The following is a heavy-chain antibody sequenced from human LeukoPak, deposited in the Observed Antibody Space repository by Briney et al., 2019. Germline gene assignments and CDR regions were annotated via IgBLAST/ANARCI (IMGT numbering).Heavy chain of an antibody. CDR2: SSSTGSTK. CDR1: GFTFSSYE. D-gene: IGHD2-15*01. Sequence: GGSLRLSCAASGFTFSSYEMNWVRQAPGKGLEWVSYSSSTGSTKYYGDSVKGRFTISRDNARNSVYLQMNNLRAEDTAIYYCVGVVVAAFDYWGQGTLVAVSS. CDR3: VGVVVAAFDY. J-gene: IGHJ4*02. V-gene: IGHV3-48*03.